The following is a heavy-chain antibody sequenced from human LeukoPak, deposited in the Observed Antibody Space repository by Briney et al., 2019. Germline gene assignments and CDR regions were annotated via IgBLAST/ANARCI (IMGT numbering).Heavy chain of an antibody. V-gene: IGHV3-23*01. Sequence: QTGGSLRLSCAASGFTFSSYAMSWVRQAPGKGLEWVSAISGSGGSTYYADSVKGRFTISRDNSKNTLYLQMNSLRAEDTAVYYCAKGDNWNYGRNWFDPWGQGTLVTVSS. CDR2: ISGSGGST. CDR3: AKGDNWNYGRNWFDP. CDR1: GFTFSSYA. J-gene: IGHJ5*02. D-gene: IGHD1-7*01.